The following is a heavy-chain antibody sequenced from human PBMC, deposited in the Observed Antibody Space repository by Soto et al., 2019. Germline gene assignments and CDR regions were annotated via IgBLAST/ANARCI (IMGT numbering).Heavy chain of an antibody. CDR1: GGSFTSTNYF. V-gene: IGHV4-39*01. CDR3: ARLQIYDSRAAPTPIFHP. CDR2: MYYNGNT. J-gene: IGHJ1*01. D-gene: IGHD3-22*01. Sequence: QLQESGPGLVKPSETLSLTCTVSGGSFTSTNYFWGWIRQPPGKGLEWIGYMYYNGNTFYSPSLNSSGTMSFDTSKRQFSLHLSSVTAADTAMYYCARLQIYDSRAAPTPIFHPWGLGARVTVSS.